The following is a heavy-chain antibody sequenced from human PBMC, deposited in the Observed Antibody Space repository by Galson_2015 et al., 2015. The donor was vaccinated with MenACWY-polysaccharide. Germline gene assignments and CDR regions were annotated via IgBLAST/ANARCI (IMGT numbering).Heavy chain of an antibody. CDR3: AREGSRIVFHAFDI. CDR2: IQYDGSNE. J-gene: IGHJ3*02. V-gene: IGHV3-33*01. D-gene: IGHD2-2*01. Sequence: SLRLSCAASGSRFSNSGMHWVRQAPGKGLEWVAVIQYDGSNEVYADSVKGRFTISRDNSKHTVFLEMNTLGVEDTAAYYCAREGSRIVFHAFDIWGQGTMVTVSS. CDR1: GSRFSNSG.